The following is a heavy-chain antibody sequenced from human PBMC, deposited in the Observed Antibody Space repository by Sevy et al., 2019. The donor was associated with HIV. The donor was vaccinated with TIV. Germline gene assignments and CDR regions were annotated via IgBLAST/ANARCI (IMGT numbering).Heavy chain of an antibody. CDR3: ARGDYYDRSGFYIDAFDV. D-gene: IGHD3-22*01. CDR2: VKEDGSEK. J-gene: IGHJ3*01. Sequence: GGSLRLSCAASGFTFSRYWMSWVRQAPGKGLEWAGNVKEDGSEKYYGDSVKRRFTISRDNAKNSLFLQMKSLRAEDTAVYYCARGDYYDRSGFYIDAFDVWGQGTMVTVSS. CDR1: GFTFSRYW. V-gene: IGHV3-7*04.